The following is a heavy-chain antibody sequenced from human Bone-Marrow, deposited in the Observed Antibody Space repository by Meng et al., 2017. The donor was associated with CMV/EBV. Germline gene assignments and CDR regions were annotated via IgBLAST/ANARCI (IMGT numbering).Heavy chain of an antibody. J-gene: IGHJ4*02. CDR3: ASQPIRLGRFDY. CDR1: GYTFTSYG. V-gene: IGHV1-18*01. D-gene: IGHD4-11*01. Sequence: SVKVSCKASGYTFTSYGISWVRQAPGQGLQWMGWISAYNGNTNYAQKLQGRVTITTDESTSTAYMELSSLRSEDTAVYYCASQPIRLGRFDYWGQGTLVTVSS. CDR2: ISAYNGNT.